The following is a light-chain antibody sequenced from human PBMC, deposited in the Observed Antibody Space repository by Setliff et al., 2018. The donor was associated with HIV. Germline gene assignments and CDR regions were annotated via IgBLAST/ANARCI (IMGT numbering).Light chain of an antibody. CDR3: SSYTSSSTYV. V-gene: IGLV2-14*01. CDR1: RSDVGGYNY. J-gene: IGLJ1*01. Sequence: QSVLTQPASVSGSPGQSITISCTGTRSDVGGYNYVSWYQQHPGKAPKLMIYHVNKRPSGFSHRFSGSKSGNTASLTISGLQAEDEADYYCSSYTSSSTYVFGTGTKVTVL. CDR2: HVN.